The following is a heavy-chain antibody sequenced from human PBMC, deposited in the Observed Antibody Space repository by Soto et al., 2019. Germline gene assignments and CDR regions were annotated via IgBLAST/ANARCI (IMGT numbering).Heavy chain of an antibody. Sequence: ASVKVSCKASGGTFSSYAISWVRQAPGQGPEWMGRINVSDGSTRYAQNFQGRVTMARDTSTTTVYMELSPLRSDDTAVYYCAREAAVAGTAFDHWGQGTLVTVSS. CDR3: AREAAVAGTAFDH. D-gene: IGHD6-19*01. CDR1: GGTFSSYA. CDR2: INVSDGST. V-gene: IGHV1-46*01. J-gene: IGHJ5*02.